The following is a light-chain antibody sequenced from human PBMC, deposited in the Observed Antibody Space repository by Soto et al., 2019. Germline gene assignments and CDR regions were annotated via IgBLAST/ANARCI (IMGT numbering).Light chain of an antibody. Sequence: DIQLTQSPSFLSASLGDRVTITCRASQDIISYLAWYQQKPGKAPKLLISAASNLRGGVPSRFSGSGSGTEFPLTISSLQPEDFATYYCQQLYIYPLTFGGGTKVGIK. CDR3: QQLYIYPLT. CDR2: AAS. V-gene: IGKV1-9*01. CDR1: QDIISY. J-gene: IGKJ4*01.